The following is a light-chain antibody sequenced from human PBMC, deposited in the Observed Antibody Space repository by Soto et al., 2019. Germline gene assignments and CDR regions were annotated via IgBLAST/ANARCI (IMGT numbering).Light chain of an antibody. CDR3: HQSYGTPLT. CDR1: QSISSY. CDR2: AAS. V-gene: IGKV1-39*01. Sequence: DIQMTQSPSSLSASVGDRVTITCRASQSISSYLNWYQQKPGKAPKLLIYAASSLQSGVPSRVSCRGSRTDLARTISSLQREDIATCYCHQSYGTPLTFGGGTKGEIK. J-gene: IGKJ4*01.